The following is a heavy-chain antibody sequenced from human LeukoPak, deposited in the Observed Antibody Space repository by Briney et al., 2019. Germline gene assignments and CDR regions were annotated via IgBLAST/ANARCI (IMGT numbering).Heavy chain of an antibody. V-gene: IGHV1-69*02. CDR3: ASLWGSKQVATEG. CDR2: IIPILGIA. CDR1: GGTFSSYT. J-gene: IGHJ4*02. D-gene: IGHD5-12*01. Sequence: SVKVSCKASGGTFSSYTISWVRQAPGQGLEWMGRIIPILGIANYAQKFQGRVTITADKSTSTAYMELSSLRSEDTAVYYCASLWGSKQVATEGWGQGTLVTVSS.